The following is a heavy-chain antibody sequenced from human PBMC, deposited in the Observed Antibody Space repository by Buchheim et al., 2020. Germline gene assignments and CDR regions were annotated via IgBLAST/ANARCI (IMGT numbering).Heavy chain of an antibody. Sequence: EVQLVESGGGLVQPGGSLRLSCAASGFTFNNYWMSWVRQAPGKGLEWVANIKEDGNERYYVDSVKGRFTISRDNAKNSLYLQMNSLRAEDTAVYYCARAGVGDFHFDSWGQGTL. CDR2: IKEDGNER. CDR3: ARAGVGDFHFDS. CDR1: GFTFNNYW. D-gene: IGHD1-14*01. V-gene: IGHV3-7*03. J-gene: IGHJ4*02.